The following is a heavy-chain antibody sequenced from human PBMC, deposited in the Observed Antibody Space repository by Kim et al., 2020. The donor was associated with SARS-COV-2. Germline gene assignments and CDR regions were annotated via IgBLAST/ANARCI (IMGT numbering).Heavy chain of an antibody. J-gene: IGHJ3*02. V-gene: IGHV3-11*04. Sequence: GGSLRLSCAASGFTFSDYYMSWIRQAPGKGLEWVSYISSSGSTIYYADSVKGRFTISRDNAKNSLYLQMNSLRAEDTAVYYCARTYYYDSSGYYGNNAFDIWGQGTMVTVSS. CDR3: ARTYYYDSSGYYGNNAFDI. CDR2: ISSSGSTI. CDR1: GFTFSDYY. D-gene: IGHD3-22*01.